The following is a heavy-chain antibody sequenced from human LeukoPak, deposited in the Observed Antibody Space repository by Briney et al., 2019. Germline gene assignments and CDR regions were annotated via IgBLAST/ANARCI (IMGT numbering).Heavy chain of an antibody. CDR3: ARCTGIDNSGYYWFDY. Sequence: PGGSLRLSCAASGFRFSIYWMTWVRQAPGKVLEWVASIKQDGSEKYFVDSVKGRFTVLRDNAKNSLYLQMNSLRAEDTAVYYCARCTGIDNSGYYWFDYWGQGTLVTVSS. CDR1: GFRFSIYW. V-gene: IGHV3-7*01. J-gene: IGHJ4*02. CDR2: IKQDGSEK. D-gene: IGHD3-22*01.